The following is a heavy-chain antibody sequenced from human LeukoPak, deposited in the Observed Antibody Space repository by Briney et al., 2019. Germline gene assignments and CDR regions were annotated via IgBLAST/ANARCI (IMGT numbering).Heavy chain of an antibody. J-gene: IGHJ3*02. CDR3: ATSIAAAGSWAFDI. Sequence: PGGSLRLSCAASGYTFGDYGMSWVRQVPGKGLEWVSGTNRRGDITGYADFVKGRFTISRDNAKNSLYLQMNSLRVEDTAVYYCATSIAAAGSWAFDIWGQGTMVTVSS. CDR1: GYTFGDYG. V-gene: IGHV3-20*04. CDR2: TNRRGDIT. D-gene: IGHD6-13*01.